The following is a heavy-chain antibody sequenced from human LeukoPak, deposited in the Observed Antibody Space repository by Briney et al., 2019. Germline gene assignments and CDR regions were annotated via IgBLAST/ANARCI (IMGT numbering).Heavy chain of an antibody. J-gene: IGHJ3*02. D-gene: IGHD1-14*01. Sequence: GGSLRLSCSASGFTFSSYAMSWVRQAPGKGLEWVSAISGTGSSTYYADSVKGRFTISRDNAKNSLYLQMNSLRAEDTALYYCAKDIERGLGINAFDTWGQGTMVTVSS. CDR2: ISGTGSST. CDR3: AKDIERGLGINAFDT. V-gene: IGHV3-23*01. CDR1: GFTFSSYA.